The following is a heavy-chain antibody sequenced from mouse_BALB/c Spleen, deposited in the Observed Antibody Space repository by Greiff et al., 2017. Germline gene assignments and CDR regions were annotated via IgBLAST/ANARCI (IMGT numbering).Heavy chain of an antibody. CDR1: GYTFTDYW. CDR2: IDTSDSYT. J-gene: IGHJ4*01. D-gene: IGHD2-14*01. Sequence: VQLQQPGAELVMPGASVKMSCKASGYTFTDYWMHWVKQRSGQGLEWIGAIDTSDSYTSYNQKFKGKATLTVDESSSTAYMQLSSLTSEDSAVYYCARSHYRYDENYAMDYWGQGTSVTVSS. CDR3: ARSHYRYDENYAMDY. V-gene: IGHV1-69*01.